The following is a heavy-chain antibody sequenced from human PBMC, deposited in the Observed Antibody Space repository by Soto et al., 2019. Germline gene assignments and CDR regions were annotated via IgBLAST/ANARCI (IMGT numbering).Heavy chain of an antibody. V-gene: IGHV5-51*01. Sequence: GESLKVSCKASGYSFTDYWIGWVRQMPGKGLEWMGIIYPGDSDTKYSPSFQGQVTMSADKSISTAYLQWNSLKASDTAMYYCARDGLSSSSSFDYWGQGTLVTVSS. CDR3: ARDGLSSSSSFDY. CDR1: GYSFTDYW. D-gene: IGHD6-6*01. CDR2: IYPGDSDT. J-gene: IGHJ4*02.